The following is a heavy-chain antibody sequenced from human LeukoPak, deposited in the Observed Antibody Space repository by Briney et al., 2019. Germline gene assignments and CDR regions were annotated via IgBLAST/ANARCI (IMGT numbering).Heavy chain of an antibody. V-gene: IGHV3-21*01. D-gene: IGHD5-18*01. CDR1: GFTFSSYS. Sequence: GGSLRLSCAASGFTFSSYSMNWVRQAPGKGLEWVSSISSSSSYIYYADSVKGRFTISRDNAKNSLYLQMNSLRAEDTAVYYCARDLRGYSYGNTFDYWGQGTLVTVSS. CDR2: ISSSSSYI. CDR3: ARDLRGYSYGNTFDY. J-gene: IGHJ4*02.